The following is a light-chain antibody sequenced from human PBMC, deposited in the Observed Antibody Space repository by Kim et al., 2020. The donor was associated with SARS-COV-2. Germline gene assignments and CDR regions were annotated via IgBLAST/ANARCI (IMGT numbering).Light chain of an antibody. CDR1: QSISSW. Sequence: DIQMTQSPSTLSASVGDRVTITCRASQSISSWLAWYQQKPGKAPKLLIYDASSLESGVPSRFSGSGSGTEFTLTISSLQPDDFATYYCQQYKGTFGQGTTVDIK. CDR2: DAS. V-gene: IGKV1-5*01. CDR3: QQYKGT. J-gene: IGKJ1*01.